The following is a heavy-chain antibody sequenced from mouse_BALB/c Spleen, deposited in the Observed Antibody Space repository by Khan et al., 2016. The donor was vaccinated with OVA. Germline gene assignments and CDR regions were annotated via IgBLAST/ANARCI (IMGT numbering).Heavy chain of an antibody. CDR2: MFPGDGST. CDR1: GYTFTSYD. Sequence: QVQLKESGAELVKPGASVKLSCKASGYTFTSYDINWVRQRPEQGLEWIGWMFPGDGSTKYNENFKGKATLTTDKSSSTAYLQLSRLTSEDSGADFCARGGYGGFAYGGQGTLVTVSA. D-gene: IGHD2-14*01. J-gene: IGHJ3*01. CDR3: ARGGYGGFAY. V-gene: IGHV1-85*01.